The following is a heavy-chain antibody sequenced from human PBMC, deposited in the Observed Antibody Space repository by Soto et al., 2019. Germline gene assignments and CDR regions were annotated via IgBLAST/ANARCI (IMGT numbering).Heavy chain of an antibody. CDR2: IDPSDSDT. D-gene: IGHD3-22*01. J-gene: IGHJ4*02. Sequence: GESLKISCKGSGYSFTSYWISWVRQMPGKGLEWMGRIDPSDSDTKYSPSFQGHVTTSADKSISTAYLQWSSLKASDTAMYYCARHHRGSSGYPPRYYFDYWGQGTLVTVSS. CDR1: GYSFTSYW. V-gene: IGHV5-10-1*01. CDR3: ARHHRGSSGYPPRYYFDY.